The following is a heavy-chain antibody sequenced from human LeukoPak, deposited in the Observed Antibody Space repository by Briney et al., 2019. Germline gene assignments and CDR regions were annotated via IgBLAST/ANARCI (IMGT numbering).Heavy chain of an antibody. D-gene: IGHD2-2*01. CDR3: ARPHFIGYCSSTSCSDY. CDR2: IYYSGST. CDR1: GGSISSSSYY. J-gene: IGHJ4*02. V-gene: IGHV4-39*01. Sequence: PSETLSLTCTVSGGSISSSSYYWGWIRQPPGKGLEWIGSIYYSGSTHYNPSLKSRVTISVDTSKNQFSLKLSSVTAADTAVYYCARPHFIGYCSSTSCSDYWGQGTLVTVSS.